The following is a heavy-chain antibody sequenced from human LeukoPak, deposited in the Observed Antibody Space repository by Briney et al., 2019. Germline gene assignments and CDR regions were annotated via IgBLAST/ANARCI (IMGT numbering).Heavy chain of an antibody. D-gene: IGHD2-2*01. Sequence: SVKVSCKASGGTFSSYAISWVRQAPGQGLEWMGGVIPIFGTANYAQKFQGRVTITADESTSTAYMELSSLRSEDTAVYYCAARPGCSSTSCYVVYWGQGTLVTVSS. CDR2: VIPIFGTA. J-gene: IGHJ4*02. V-gene: IGHV1-69*13. CDR3: AARPGCSSTSCYVVY. CDR1: GGTFSSYA.